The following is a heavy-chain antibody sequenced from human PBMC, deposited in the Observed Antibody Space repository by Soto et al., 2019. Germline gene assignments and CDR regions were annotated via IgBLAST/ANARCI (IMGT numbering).Heavy chain of an antibody. CDR2: ISGSGGST. Sequence: GGSLRLSCAASGFTFSSYAMSWVRQAPGKGLEWVSAISGSGGSTYYADSVKDRFTISRDNSKNTLYLQMNSLRAEDTAVYYCAKSLSQWRAKDFDYWGQGTLVTVSS. V-gene: IGHV3-23*01. J-gene: IGHJ4*02. CDR3: AKSLSQWRAKDFDY. D-gene: IGHD6-19*01. CDR1: GFTFSSYA.